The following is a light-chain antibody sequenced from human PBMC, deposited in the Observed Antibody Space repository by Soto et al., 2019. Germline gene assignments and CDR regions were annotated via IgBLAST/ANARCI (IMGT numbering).Light chain of an antibody. V-gene: IGLV2-14*01. CDR1: SSDVGGYNY. CDR2: DVS. CDR3: SSYTSSSTLGHVV. J-gene: IGLJ2*01. Sequence: QSALTQPASVSRSPGQSITISCTGTSSDVGGYNYVSWYQQHPGKAPKLMIYDVSNRPSGVSNRFSGSKSGNTASLTISGLQAEDEADYYCSSYTSSSTLGHVVFGGGTKLTVL.